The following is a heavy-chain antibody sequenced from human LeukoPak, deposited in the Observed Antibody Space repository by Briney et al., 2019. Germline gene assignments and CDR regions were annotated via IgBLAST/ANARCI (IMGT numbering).Heavy chain of an antibody. CDR2: IYWDDDK. V-gene: IGHV2-5*02. CDR3: AHFKQQLVYFEY. D-gene: IGHD6-13*01. J-gene: IGHJ4*02. CDR1: GFSLSTSGVG. Sequence: KMSGPTLVNPTQTLTLTCTFSGFSLSTSGVGVAWIRQPPEKALEWLALIYWDDDKRYSPSLKSRLTITKDTSKNQVVLTMTNMDPVDTATYYCAHFKQQLVYFEYWGLGTLATVSS.